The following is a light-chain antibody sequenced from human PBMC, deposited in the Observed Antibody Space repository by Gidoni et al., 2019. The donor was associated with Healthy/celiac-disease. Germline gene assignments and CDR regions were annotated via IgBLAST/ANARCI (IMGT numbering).Light chain of an antibody. CDR3: ATWDDSLNGWV. CDR1: SSNIGNNA. J-gene: IGLJ3*02. V-gene: IGLV1-44*01. Sequence: PGQGVTISCSGSSSNIGNNAVNWYQHLPGTAPKLLIYSNNQRPSGVPDRFSGSKSGTSASLAISGLQSEDETDYYCATWDDSLNGWVFGGGTKLTV. CDR2: SNN.